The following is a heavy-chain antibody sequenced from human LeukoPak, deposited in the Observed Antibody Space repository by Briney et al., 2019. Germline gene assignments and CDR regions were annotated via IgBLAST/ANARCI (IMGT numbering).Heavy chain of an antibody. CDR3: ARDQYDTWSRRGNFDS. Sequence: GGSLRLSCAASGFTFGKYWMSWVRQAPGKGLEWVANIKLDGSERNYVDSVKGRFTISRDNTKNSLYLQMNSLRVEDTAVFYCARDQYDTWSRRGNFDSWGQGTLVIVSS. J-gene: IGHJ4*02. D-gene: IGHD3-3*01. V-gene: IGHV3-7*03. CDR1: GFTFGKYW. CDR2: IKLDGSER.